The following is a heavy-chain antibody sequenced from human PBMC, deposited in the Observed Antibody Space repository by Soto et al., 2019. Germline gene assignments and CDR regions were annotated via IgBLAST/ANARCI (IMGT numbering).Heavy chain of an antibody. V-gene: IGHV4-61*01. CDR1: GGSVSSGRFH. Sequence: VQLQQSGPGLVKPSETLSLTCSVSGGSVSSGRFHWSWIRESPGKGLQFIGSIFYNGTANYSPSLKNRVTISIDTSQSQFSLKLVSVAAADTAVYYCARIGGWYDIDFWGQGNLVTVSS. J-gene: IGHJ4*02. CDR3: ARIGGWYDIDF. D-gene: IGHD6-19*01. CDR2: IFYNGTA.